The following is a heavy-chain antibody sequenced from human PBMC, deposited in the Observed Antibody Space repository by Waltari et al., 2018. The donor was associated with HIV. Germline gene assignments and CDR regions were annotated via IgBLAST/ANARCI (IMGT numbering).Heavy chain of an antibody. Sequence: GGGLVKPGGSLRLSCAASGFTFSSYSMNWVRQAPGKGLEWVSSISSSSYIYYTDSVKGRFTISRDNAKNSLYLQMNSLRAEDTAVYYCAREGRWLQFWYFDYWGQGTLVTVYS. J-gene: IGHJ4*02. V-gene: IGHV3-21*01. CDR1: GFTFSSYS. CDR2: ISSSSYI. D-gene: IGHD5-12*01. CDR3: AREGRWLQFWYFDY.